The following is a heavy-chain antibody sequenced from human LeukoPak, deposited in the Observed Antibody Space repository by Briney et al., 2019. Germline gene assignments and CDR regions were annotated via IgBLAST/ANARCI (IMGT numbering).Heavy chain of an antibody. CDR2: ISDSGTNT. J-gene: IGHJ4*02. CDR3: VKYYRGPVHYYFDY. D-gene: IGHD3-16*02. V-gene: IGHV3-23*01. CDR1: GFSFSRSA. Sequence: GGSLRLSCAASGFSFSRSAMSWGRQAPGKGLEWVSVISDSGTNTYYADSVKGRFTISRDSSKNTLFLQMNSLRTEDTAVYYCVKYYRGPVHYYFDYWGQGNLVTVSS.